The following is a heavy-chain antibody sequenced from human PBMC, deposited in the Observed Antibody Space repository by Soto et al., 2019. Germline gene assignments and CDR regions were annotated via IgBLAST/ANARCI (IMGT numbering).Heavy chain of an antibody. D-gene: IGHD3-22*01. CDR1: GFTFSSYS. Sequence: GGSLRLSCAASGFTFSSYSMNWVRQAPGKGLEWVSYISSSSTIYYADSVKGRFTISRDNAKNSLYLQMNSLRDEDTAVYYCARDGGSGYYDSSGYYYSSYYYYYGMDVWGQGTTVTVSS. V-gene: IGHV3-48*02. J-gene: IGHJ6*02. CDR2: ISSSSTI. CDR3: ARDGGSGYYDSSGYYYSSYYYYYGMDV.